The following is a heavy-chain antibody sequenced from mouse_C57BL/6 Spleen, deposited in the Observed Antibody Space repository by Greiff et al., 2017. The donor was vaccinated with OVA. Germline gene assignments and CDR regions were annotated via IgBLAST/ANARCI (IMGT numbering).Heavy chain of an antibody. J-gene: IGHJ4*01. CDR2: ILPGSGST. CDR1: GYTFTGYW. V-gene: IGHV1-9*01. D-gene: IGHD2-4*01. Sequence: QVQLQQSGAELMKPGASVKLSCKATGYTFTGYWIEWVKQRPGHGLERIGEILPGSGSTNYNEKFKGKATFTADTSSNTAYMQLSSLTTEESAIYYGAGGAYDYDVDYAMDYWGQGTSGTVSS. CDR3: AGGAYDYDVDYAMDY.